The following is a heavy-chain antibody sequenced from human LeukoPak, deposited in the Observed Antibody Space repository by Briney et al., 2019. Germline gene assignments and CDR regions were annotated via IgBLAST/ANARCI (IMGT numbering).Heavy chain of an antibody. V-gene: IGHV3-74*01. CDR2: IKGDGSHT. CDR1: GFFFRNYW. D-gene: IGHD5-24*01. J-gene: IGHJ4*02. Sequence: SGGSLRHSCAASGFFFRNYWMHWVRQAPGKGLVWVSRIKGDGSHTSYADSVKGRFTISRDNARNTLYLQMNSLRAEDTAIYYCVRDGDAYNFDCGGQGTLVTVSS. CDR3: VRDGDAYNFDC.